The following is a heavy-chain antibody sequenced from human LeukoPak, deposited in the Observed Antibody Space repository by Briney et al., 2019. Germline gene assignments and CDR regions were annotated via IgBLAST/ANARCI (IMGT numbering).Heavy chain of an antibody. CDR3: ARWVDTDLYYFDY. CDR1: GFTFSSYG. V-gene: IGHV3-30*02. CDR2: IRYDGSNK. D-gene: IGHD5-18*01. J-gene: IGHJ4*02. Sequence: GGSLRLSCAASGFTFSSYGMHWVRQAPGKGLEWVAFIRYDGSNKYYADSVKGRFTISRDNAKNSLYLQMNSLRAEDTAVYYCARWVDTDLYYFDYWGQGTLVTVSS.